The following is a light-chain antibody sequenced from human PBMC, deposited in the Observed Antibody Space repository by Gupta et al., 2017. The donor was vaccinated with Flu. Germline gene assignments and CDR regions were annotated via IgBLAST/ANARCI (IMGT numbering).Light chain of an antibody. CDR1: HIGGKS. J-gene: IGLJ3*02. CDR2: DDR. CDR3: LVWEGTSDSNWL. Sequence: SAVLTQPPSVAVAPGQTARITCGANHIGGKSVNWYQQKPGQAPALVVYDDRDRPSGIPARVSGSNSGNTATMTISRVEAGDEADYYCLVWEGTSDSNWLFDGGTKLTVL. V-gene: IGLV3-21*02.